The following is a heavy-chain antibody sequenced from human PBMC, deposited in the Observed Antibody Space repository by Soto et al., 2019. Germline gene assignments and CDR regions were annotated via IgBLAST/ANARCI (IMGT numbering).Heavy chain of an antibody. V-gene: IGHV3-7*01. D-gene: IGHD3-10*01. CDR3: ARDPAFGAIDY. CDR2: TNPYGSTT. CDR1: EFAFSNSW. Sequence: GGSLRLSCAASEFAFSNSWMAWVRQAPGKGLEWVSDTNPYGSTTSYVDSVKGRFTVSRDNAENSLYLQMNSLRVEDTAVYYCARDPAFGAIDYWGLGTLVTVS. J-gene: IGHJ4*02.